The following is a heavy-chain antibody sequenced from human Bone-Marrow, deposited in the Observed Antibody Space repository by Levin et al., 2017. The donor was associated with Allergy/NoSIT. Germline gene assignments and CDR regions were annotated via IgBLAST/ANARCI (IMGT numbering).Heavy chain of an antibody. CDR3: ARGGVAVASSKVVDY. CDR1: GYTFTSFD. Sequence: ASVKVSCKASGYTFTSFDINWVRQGTGQGFEWMGWMNPSSGNTGYAQRFQGRVTMTRNTSMSTAYMELSSLTSEDTAVYFCARGGVAVASSKVVDYWGQGTPVIVSS. CDR2: MNPSSGNT. V-gene: IGHV1-8*01. J-gene: IGHJ4*02. D-gene: IGHD6-19*01.